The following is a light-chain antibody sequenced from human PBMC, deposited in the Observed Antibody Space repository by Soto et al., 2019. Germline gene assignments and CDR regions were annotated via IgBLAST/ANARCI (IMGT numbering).Light chain of an antibody. CDR2: GAS. J-gene: IGKJ1*01. V-gene: IGKV3-20*01. Sequence: EIVLTQSPGTLSLSPGERATLSCRASQSVSSTYLAWYQQKPGQAPRLLIYGASSRATGIPDRFSGSGSGTDFPLPISRLEPEEFAVYYCQQYCSSPWTFGQGTKVEIK. CDR3: QQYCSSPWT. CDR1: QSVSSTY.